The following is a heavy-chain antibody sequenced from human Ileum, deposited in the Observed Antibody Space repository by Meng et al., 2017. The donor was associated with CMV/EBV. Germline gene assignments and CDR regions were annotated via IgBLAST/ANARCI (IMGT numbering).Heavy chain of an antibody. J-gene: IGHJ4*02. Sequence: QVQLQASGPGLVKPSETLSLTCTVSGGSVNNYYWSWFRQSAGKGLEWIGRFYSSDTYNYHPSLDSRVTMSLDTSKNQFSLNLRSVTAADTATYYCARGPGASTREGFDYWGLGTLVTVSS. V-gene: IGHV4-4*07. D-gene: IGHD1-26*01. CDR1: GGSVNNYY. CDR3: ARGPGASTREGFDY. CDR2: FYSSDTY.